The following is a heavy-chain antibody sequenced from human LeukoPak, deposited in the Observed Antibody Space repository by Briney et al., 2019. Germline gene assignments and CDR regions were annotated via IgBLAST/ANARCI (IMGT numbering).Heavy chain of an antibody. J-gene: IGHJ6*03. CDR1: GFTFSSYS. D-gene: IGHD3-10*01. Sequence: GGSLTLSCAASGFTFSSYSMNWVRQAPAKGLEWVSSISSSSSYRYYENSAKSRFTISRDNAKNSLYLQMNSLRAEDTAVYYCARVGVELLWFGGTPKGMYYYYMDVWGKGTTVTVSS. CDR2: ISSSSSYR. CDR3: ARVGVELLWFGGTPKGMYYYYMDV. V-gene: IGHV3-21*01.